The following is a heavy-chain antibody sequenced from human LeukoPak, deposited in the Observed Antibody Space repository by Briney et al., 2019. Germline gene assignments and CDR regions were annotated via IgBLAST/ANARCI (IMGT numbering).Heavy chain of an antibody. D-gene: IGHD5-18*01. CDR2: IYYSGST. CDR3: ASVDKAMVRDAFDI. Sequence: SETLSLTCTVSGGSISSYYWSWIRQPPGKGLEWIGYIYYSGSTNYNPSLKSRVTISVDTSKNQFSLKLSSVTAADTAVYYCASVDKAMVRDAFDIWGQGTMVTVSS. CDR1: GGSISSYY. V-gene: IGHV4-59*08. J-gene: IGHJ3*02.